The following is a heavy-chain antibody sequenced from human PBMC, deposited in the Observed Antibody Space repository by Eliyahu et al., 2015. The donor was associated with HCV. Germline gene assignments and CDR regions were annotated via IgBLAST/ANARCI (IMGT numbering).Heavy chain of an antibody. CDR3: AKGPTVAAGPNWFDP. V-gene: IGHV3-23*01. Sequence: ESGGGLVQPGGSLRLSCAASGFTFSNFAMCWVRQAPGKGPEWVSSISGTGNTAYYPDSVKGRFTISRDNSKNTLYLQMNSLRAEDTAVYYCAKGPTVAAGPNWFDPWGQGTLVTVSS. CDR1: GFTFSNFA. J-gene: IGHJ5*02. CDR2: ISGTGNTA. D-gene: IGHD6-13*01.